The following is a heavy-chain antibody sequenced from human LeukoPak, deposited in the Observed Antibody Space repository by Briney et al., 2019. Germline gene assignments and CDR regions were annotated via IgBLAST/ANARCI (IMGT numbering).Heavy chain of an antibody. Sequence: GASVKVSCKASGYTFTSYGISWARQAPGQGLEWMGWISAYNGNTNYAQKLQGRVTMTTDTSTSTAYMELRSLRSDDTAVYYCARELRGYDFPDCDYWGQGTLVTVSS. CDR3: ARELRGYDFPDCDY. CDR2: ISAYNGNT. V-gene: IGHV1-18*01. CDR1: GYTFTSYG. J-gene: IGHJ4*02. D-gene: IGHD3-3*01.